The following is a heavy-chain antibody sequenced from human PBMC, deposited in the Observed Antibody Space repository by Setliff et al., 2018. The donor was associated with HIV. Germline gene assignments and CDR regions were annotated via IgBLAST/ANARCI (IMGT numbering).Heavy chain of an antibody. Sequence: PSETLSLTCAVYGGSFNDYYWTWIRQPPGKGLEWIGEIDHSGGTKYHASLKSRVTISIDTSKNQISLKLSSVTAADTAVYYCARGLNYYGSGSYLPLGYWGQGTLVTVS. J-gene: IGHJ4*02. CDR3: ARGLNYYGSGSYLPLGY. CDR2: IDHSGGT. CDR1: GGSFNDYY. V-gene: IGHV4-34*01. D-gene: IGHD3-10*01.